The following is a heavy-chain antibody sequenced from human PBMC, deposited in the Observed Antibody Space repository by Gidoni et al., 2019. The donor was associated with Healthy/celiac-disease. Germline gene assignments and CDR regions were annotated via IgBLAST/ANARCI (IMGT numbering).Heavy chain of an antibody. CDR1: GFTVSSYG. J-gene: IGHJ6*02. V-gene: IGHV3-30*18. CDR2: ISYDGSNT. D-gene: IGHD6-13*01. CDR3: AKDRIAAAAFPYYYYYGMDV. Sequence: QVQLVESGGGVVQPGRCLRLSCAAAGFTVSSYGMHWVRQSPGKGQEWVAGISYDGSNTYSADSVKGRFTISRDNSKNTLYLQMNSLRAEDTSVYYCAKDRIAAAAFPYYYYYGMDVWGQGTTVTVSS.